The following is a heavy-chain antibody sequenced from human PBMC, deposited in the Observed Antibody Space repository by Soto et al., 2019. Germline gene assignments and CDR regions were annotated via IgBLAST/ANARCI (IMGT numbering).Heavy chain of an antibody. CDR1: GFSLSTLDVG. CDR3: ANASGGGNSAYFDY. J-gene: IGHJ4*02. V-gene: IGHV2-5*02. D-gene: IGHD2-21*02. CDR2: IYWDDDK. Sequence: QITLKESGPTLVKPTQTLTLTCTFSGFSLSTLDVGLGWSRQPPRKALEWLTVIYWDDDKAYSPSLKSRITVTKDTSKNQVVLTMNNMDSVDTAKYYCANASGGGNSAYFDYWGQGTLVTVSS.